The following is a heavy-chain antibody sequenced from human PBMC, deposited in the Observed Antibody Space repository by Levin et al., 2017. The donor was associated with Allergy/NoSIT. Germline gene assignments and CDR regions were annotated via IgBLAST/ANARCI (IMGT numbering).Heavy chain of an antibody. CDR2: IFGSGDST. J-gene: IGHJ4*02. CDR1: GFTFSSYG. CDR3: AKGRGAYAVVPAD. Sequence: GGSLRLSCAASGFTFSSYGMTWVRQAPGKGLEWVSAIFGSGDSTYYADSVKGRFTISRDNSKNTVYLQMSSLRAEDMEVYYCAKGRGAYAVVPADWGQGKLVTVS. V-gene: IGHV3-23*01. D-gene: IGHD2-2*01.